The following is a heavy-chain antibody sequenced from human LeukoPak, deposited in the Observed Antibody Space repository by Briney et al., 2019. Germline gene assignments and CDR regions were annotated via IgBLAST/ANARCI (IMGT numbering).Heavy chain of an antibody. CDR1: GFTFSSYG. CDR2: ISGSGGST. J-gene: IGHJ5*02. Sequence: GGSLRLSCAASGFTFSSYGMSWVRQAPGKGLEWVSAISGSGGSTYYADSVKGRFTISRDNSKNTLYLQMNSLRAEDTAVYYCAKRVYYDILTGSPFDPWGQGTLVTVSS. D-gene: IGHD3-9*01. CDR3: AKRVYYDILTGSPFDP. V-gene: IGHV3-23*01.